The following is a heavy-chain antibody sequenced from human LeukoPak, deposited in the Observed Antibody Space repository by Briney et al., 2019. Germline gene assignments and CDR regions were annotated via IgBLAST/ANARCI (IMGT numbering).Heavy chain of an antibody. CDR1: GFTFSTYG. J-gene: IGHJ4*02. V-gene: IGHV3-30*02. D-gene: IGHD2-21*02. CDR3: AKVKTDILIADS. CDR2: IRFDGSNT. Sequence: GGSLRLSCGASGFTFSTYGMHWVRQAPGKGLEWVSFIRFDGSNTYHADSVKGRFTISRDNSKNTLSLQMNRLTSEDTAVYYCAKVKTDILIADSWGQGTRVTVSS.